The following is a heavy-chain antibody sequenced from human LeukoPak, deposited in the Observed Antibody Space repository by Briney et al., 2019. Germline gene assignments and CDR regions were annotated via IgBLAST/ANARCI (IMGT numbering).Heavy chain of an antibody. D-gene: IGHD6-19*01. CDR1: GGSISSSSYY. CDR2: IYYSGST. CDR3: ARVGGSGWYGVDY. V-gene: IGHV4-61*05. Sequence: SETLSLTCTVSGGSISSSSYYWGWIRQPPGKGLEWIGYIYYSGSTNYNPSLKSRVTISVDTSKNQFSLKLSSVTAADTAVYYCARVGGSGWYGVDYWGQGTLVTVSS. J-gene: IGHJ4*02.